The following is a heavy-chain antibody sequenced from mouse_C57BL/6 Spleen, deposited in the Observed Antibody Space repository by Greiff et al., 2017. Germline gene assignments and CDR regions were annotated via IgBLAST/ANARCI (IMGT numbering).Heavy chain of an antibody. J-gene: IGHJ1*03. CDR1: GYTFTSYW. D-gene: IGHD4-1*01. Sequence: QVQLQQPGAELVRPGTSVKLSCKASGYTFTSYWMHWVKQRPGQGLEWIGVIDPSDSYTNYNQKFKGKAPLTVDTSSRTAYMQRSSLTSEDSAVYYCARRETGTFYWYFDVWGTGTTVTVSS. CDR3: ARRETGTFYWYFDV. CDR2: IDPSDSYT. V-gene: IGHV1-59*01.